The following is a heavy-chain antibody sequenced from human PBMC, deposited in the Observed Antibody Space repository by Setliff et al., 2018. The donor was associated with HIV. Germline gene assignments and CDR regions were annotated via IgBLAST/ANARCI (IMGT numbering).Heavy chain of an antibody. CDR3: ARFSTVVTAGAFDI. CDR1: GGSISRTTYY. V-gene: IGHV4-39*07. Sequence: PSETLSLTCTVSGGSISRTTYYWGWIRQPPGKGLEWIGSIYHSGSTYYNPSLKSRVTTSVDTSKNQFSLKLRSVTAADTAVYYCARFSTVVTAGAFDIWGQGTMVTVS. J-gene: IGHJ3*02. D-gene: IGHD2-15*01. CDR2: IYHSGST.